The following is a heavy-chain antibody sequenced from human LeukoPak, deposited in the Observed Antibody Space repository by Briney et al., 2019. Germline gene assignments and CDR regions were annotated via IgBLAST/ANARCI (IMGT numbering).Heavy chain of an antibody. CDR1: GYTFTSYA. D-gene: IGHD4-17*01. CDR2: INTNTGNP. J-gene: IGHJ4*02. CDR3: ARDLRRLGVTDYGSVY. Sequence: GASVKVSCKASGYTFTSYAMNWVRQAPGQGLEWMGWINTNTGNPTYAQGFTGRFVFSLDTSVSTAYLQISSLKAEDTAVYYCARDLRRLGVTDYGSVYWGQGTLVTVSS. V-gene: IGHV7-4-1*02.